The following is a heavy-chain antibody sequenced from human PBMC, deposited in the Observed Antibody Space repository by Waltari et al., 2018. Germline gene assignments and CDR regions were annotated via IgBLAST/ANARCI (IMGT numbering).Heavy chain of an antibody. CDR2: IFSNDEK. V-gene: IGHV2-26*01. D-gene: IGHD5-12*01. CDR1: GGSFSGYFW. CDR3: ARKKGDGYNFLLDY. Sequence: QWGAGLLQPSETLSLTCAVYGGSFSGYFWRWLRQPPGKGLEWLAHIFSNDEKSYSTSLKSRLTISKDTSKSQVVLTMTNMDPVDTATYYCARKKGDGYNFLLDYWGQGTLVTVSS. J-gene: IGHJ4*02.